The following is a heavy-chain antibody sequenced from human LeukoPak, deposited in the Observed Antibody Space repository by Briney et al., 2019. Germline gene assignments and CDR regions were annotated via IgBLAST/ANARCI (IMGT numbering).Heavy chain of an antibody. Sequence: GGSLRLSCATSGFTFNTYWMTWVRQAPGKGPQWVSHINQDGSETYYVDSAKGRFTISRDNAKNSVYLQMNSLTTEDTALYYCVRDQNWSFDYWGQGTRVTVSS. CDR1: GFTFNTYW. J-gene: IGHJ4*02. V-gene: IGHV3-7*03. D-gene: IGHD3-3*01. CDR2: INQDGSET. CDR3: VRDQNWSFDY.